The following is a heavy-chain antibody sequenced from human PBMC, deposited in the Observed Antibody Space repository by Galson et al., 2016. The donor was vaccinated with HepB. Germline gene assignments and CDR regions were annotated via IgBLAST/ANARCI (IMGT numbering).Heavy chain of an antibody. CDR2: IWNDGRNK. CDR1: GFIFSDYG. D-gene: IGHD5-12*01. V-gene: IGHV3-33*01. CDR3: VRDKEGGYGFDY. Sequence: SLRLSCAASGFIFSDYGMHWVRQAPGKGLEWVAVIWNDGRNKYYADSVKGRFTISRDNSKNTLDLQVNILKVEDTAVYYCVRDKEGGYGFDYWGQGILVTVSS. J-gene: IGHJ4*01.